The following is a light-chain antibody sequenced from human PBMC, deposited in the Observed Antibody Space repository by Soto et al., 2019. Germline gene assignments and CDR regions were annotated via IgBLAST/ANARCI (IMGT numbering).Light chain of an antibody. Sequence: QSVLTQPPSASGSPGQSVTISCTGKNSDVGSYNYVSWYQQHPGKAPKLMIFEVSKRPSGVPDRFSGSKSGNTASLTVSGLQAEDEADYYCSSYAGTNTRYLFGTGTKLTVL. CDR3: SSYAGTNTRYL. CDR1: NSDVGSYNY. CDR2: EVS. V-gene: IGLV2-8*01. J-gene: IGLJ1*01.